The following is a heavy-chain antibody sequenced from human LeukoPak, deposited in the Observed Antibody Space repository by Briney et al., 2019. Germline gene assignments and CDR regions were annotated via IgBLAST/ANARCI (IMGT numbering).Heavy chain of an antibody. Sequence: SAGSLRLSCAASGFTVSSSYMSWVRQAPGKGLEWVSTSYSGGNTEYADSLKGRFTISKDTSKNTLYLQMNSLRAEDTAVYYCARHSQPEWGKWQFDSWGQGTLVTVSS. CDR1: GFTVSSSY. V-gene: IGHV3-66*04. D-gene: IGHD2-8*01. J-gene: IGHJ4*02. CDR3: ARHSQPEWGKWQFDS. CDR2: SYSGGNT.